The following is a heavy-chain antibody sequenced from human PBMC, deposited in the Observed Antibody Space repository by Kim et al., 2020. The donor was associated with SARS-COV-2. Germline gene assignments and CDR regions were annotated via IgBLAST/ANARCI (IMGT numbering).Heavy chain of an antibody. D-gene: IGHD6-13*01. V-gene: IGHV1-8*01. CDR3: VRRVAAGGTTLGY. J-gene: IGHJ4*02. Sequence: ASVKVSCKASGYSFTTYDINWVRQATGQGLEWMGWMNPNSGNTGYAEKFQGRVTMTRNISISTAYMELSSLTSEDTAVYYCVRRVAAGGTTLGYWGQGTLVTVSS. CDR1: GYSFTTYD. CDR2: MNPNSGNT.